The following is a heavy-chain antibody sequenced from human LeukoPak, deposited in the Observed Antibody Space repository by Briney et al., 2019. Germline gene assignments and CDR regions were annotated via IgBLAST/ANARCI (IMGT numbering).Heavy chain of an antibody. CDR3: ARVTGYMIEDYFDY. J-gene: IGHJ4*02. CDR2: IYYSGST. CDR1: GGSISSYY. Sequence: SETLSLTCTVSGGSISSYYWSWIRQPPGKGLEWIGYIYYSGSTNYNSSLKSRVTISVDTAKNQFSLRLSSVTAADTAVYYCARVTGYMIEDYFDYWGQGTLVTVSS. D-gene: IGHD3-22*01. V-gene: IGHV4-59*01.